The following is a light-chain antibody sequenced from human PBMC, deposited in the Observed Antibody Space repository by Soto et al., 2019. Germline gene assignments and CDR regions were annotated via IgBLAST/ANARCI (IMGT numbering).Light chain of an antibody. CDR2: DAS. CDR1: QGISST. V-gene: IGKV1-13*02. CDR3: QQFNSYPIT. Sequence: AIQLTQSPSSLSASVGDRVSITCRASQGISSTLAWYQHKPGKAPKLLIYDASSLESGVPSRFGGSGFGTDFTLTISSLQPEDFATYFCQQFNSYPITFGQGTRLEIK. J-gene: IGKJ5*01.